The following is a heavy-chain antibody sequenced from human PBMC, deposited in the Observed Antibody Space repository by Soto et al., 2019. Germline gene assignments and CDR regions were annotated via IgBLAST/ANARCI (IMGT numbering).Heavy chain of an antibody. CDR2: IIPIFGTA. D-gene: IGHD1-26*01. J-gene: IGHJ6*02. CDR3: ARHPVSGSYAYYYGMDV. V-gene: IGHV1-69*12. Sequence: QVQLVQSGAEVKKPGSSVKVSCKASGGTFSSYAKNWVRQAPGQGLEWMGGIIPIFGTADYAQKFQGRVTITADESTSTAYMELSSLRSEDTAVYYCARHPVSGSYAYYYGMDVWGQGTTVTVSS. CDR1: GGTFSSYA.